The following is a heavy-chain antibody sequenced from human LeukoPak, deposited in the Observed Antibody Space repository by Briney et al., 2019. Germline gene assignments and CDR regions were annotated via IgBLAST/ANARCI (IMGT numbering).Heavy chain of an antibody. V-gene: IGHV1-2*02. CDR2: INPNSGGT. D-gene: IGHD2-2*01. Sequence: GASVKVSCKASGYTFSGYYIHWVRQAPGQGLEWLGWINPNSGGTNYAQKFQGRVTMTRDTSISTAYMELSRLRSDDTAVYYCASGGAAYCSSASCYHMEYFDYWGQGTLVTASS. J-gene: IGHJ4*02. CDR3: ASGGAAYCSSASCYHMEYFDY. CDR1: GYTFSGYY.